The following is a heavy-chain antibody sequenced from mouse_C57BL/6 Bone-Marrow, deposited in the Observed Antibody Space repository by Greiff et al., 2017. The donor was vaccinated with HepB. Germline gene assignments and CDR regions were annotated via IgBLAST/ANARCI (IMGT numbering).Heavy chain of an antibody. V-gene: IGHV1-62-2*01. CDR3: ARHPKSLEHYYGSSYGYFDY. D-gene: IGHD1-1*01. J-gene: IGHJ2*01. CDR1: GYTFTEYT. Sequence: VQLQQSGAELVKPGASVKLSCKASGYTFTEYTIHWVKQRSGQGLEWIGWVYPGSGSIKYNEKFKDKATLTADKSSSTVYMELSRSTSEDSAVYFCARHPKSLEHYYGSSYGYFDYWGQGTTLTVSS. CDR2: VYPGSGSI.